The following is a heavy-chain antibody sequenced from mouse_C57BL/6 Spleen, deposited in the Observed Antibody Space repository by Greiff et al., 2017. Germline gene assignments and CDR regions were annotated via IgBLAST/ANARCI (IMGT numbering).Heavy chain of an antibody. CDR3: TRRGDYGVNYAMDY. J-gene: IGHJ4*01. V-gene: IGHV1-15*01. CDR1: GYTFTDYE. D-gene: IGHD2-4*01. Sequence: VQLQQSGAELVRPGASVTLSCKASGYTFTDYEMHWVKQTPVHGLEWIGAIDPETGGTTYNQKFKGKAILTVDKSSSTAYVELRSLTSEDSAVYYCTRRGDYGVNYAMDYWGQGTSVTVSS. CDR2: IDPETGGT.